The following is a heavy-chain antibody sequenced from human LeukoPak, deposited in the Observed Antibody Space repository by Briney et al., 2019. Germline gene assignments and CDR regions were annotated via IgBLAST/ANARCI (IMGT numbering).Heavy chain of an antibody. V-gene: IGHV1-2*02. Sequence: ASVKVSCKASGYTFTGYYMHWVRQAPGQGLEWMGWINPNSGGTNYAQKFQGRVTMTRDTSISTAYMELSRLRSDDTAVYYCARDRRVRGVTEKYHYYMDVWGKGTTVTVSS. D-gene: IGHD3-10*01. J-gene: IGHJ6*03. CDR3: ARDRRVRGVTEKYHYYMDV. CDR1: GYTFTGYY. CDR2: INPNSGGT.